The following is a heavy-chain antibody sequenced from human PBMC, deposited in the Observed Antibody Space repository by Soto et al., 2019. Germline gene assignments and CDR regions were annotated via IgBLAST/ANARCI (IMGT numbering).Heavy chain of an antibody. CDR2: ISYDGSNK. Sequence: GGSLRLSCAASGFAFSSYAMHWVRQAPGKGLEWVAVISYDGSNKYYADSVKGRFTISRDNSKNTLYLQMNSLRAEDTAVYYCARGQVQLWLTLDYRGQGTLVTVSS. CDR3: ARGQVQLWLTLDY. D-gene: IGHD5-18*01. J-gene: IGHJ4*02. V-gene: IGHV3-30-3*01. CDR1: GFAFSSYA.